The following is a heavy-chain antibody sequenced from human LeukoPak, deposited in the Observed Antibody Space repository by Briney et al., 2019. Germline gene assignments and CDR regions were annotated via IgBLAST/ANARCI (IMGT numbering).Heavy chain of an antibody. J-gene: IGHJ4*02. CDR1: GYTFTGYY. CDR2: INPNSGGT. CDR3: ARLGTAMDPGGY. Sequence: GASVTVSCKASGYTFTGYYMHWVRLAPGQGLEWMGWINPNSGGTNYAQKFQGRVTMTRDTSISTAYMELSRLRSDDTAVYYCARLGTAMDPGGYWGQGTLVTVSS. V-gene: IGHV1-2*02. D-gene: IGHD5-18*01.